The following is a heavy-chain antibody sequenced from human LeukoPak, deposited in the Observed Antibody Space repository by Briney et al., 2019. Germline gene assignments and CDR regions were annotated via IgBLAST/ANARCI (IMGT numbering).Heavy chain of an antibody. CDR1: GYTFTSYD. J-gene: IGHJ4*02. V-gene: IGHV1-8*01. Sequence: ASVKVSCKASGYTFTSYDINWVRQASGQGLEWMGWMNPNSGNTGYAQKFQGRVTMTRNTSISTAYMELSSLRSEDTAVYYCARGCFNFGGDCYSDYWGQGTLVTVSS. CDR3: ARGCFNFGGDCYSDY. D-gene: IGHD2-21*02. CDR2: MNPNSGNT.